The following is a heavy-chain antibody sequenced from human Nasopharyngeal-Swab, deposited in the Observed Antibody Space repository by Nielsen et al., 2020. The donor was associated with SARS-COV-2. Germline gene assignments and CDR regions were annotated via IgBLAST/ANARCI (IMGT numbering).Heavy chain of an antibody. D-gene: IGHD3-10*01. CDR3: ARHPGRYGSGSYVDY. Sequence: SETLSLTCTVSGGSISSYYWGWIRQPPGKGLEWIGSIYYSGSTYYNPSLKSRVTISVDTSKNQFSLKLSSVTAADTAVYYCARHPGRYGSGSYVDYWGQGTLVTVSS. J-gene: IGHJ4*02. CDR1: GGSISSYY. CDR2: IYYSGST. V-gene: IGHV4-39*01.